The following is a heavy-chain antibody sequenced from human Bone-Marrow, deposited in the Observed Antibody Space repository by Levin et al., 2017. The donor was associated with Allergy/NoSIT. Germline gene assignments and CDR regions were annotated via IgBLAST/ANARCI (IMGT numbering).Heavy chain of an antibody. CDR2: ISSSSSYI. CDR3: ARDPLVGDGSGY. CDR1: GFTFSSYS. D-gene: IGHD5-24*01. V-gene: IGHV3-21*01. J-gene: IGHJ4*02. Sequence: GESLKISCAASGFTFSSYSMNWVRQAPGKGLEWVSSISSSSSYIYYADSVKGRFTISRDNAKNSLYLQMNSLRAEDTAVYYCARDPLVGDGSGYWGQGTLVTVSS.